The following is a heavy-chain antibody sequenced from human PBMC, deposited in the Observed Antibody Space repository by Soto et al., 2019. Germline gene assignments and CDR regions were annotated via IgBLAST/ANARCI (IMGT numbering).Heavy chain of an antibody. Sequence: QMQLVQSGGGVVQPGRSLRLSCAASGFTFDTYEMNWVRQAPGKGLEWVAMISFAGTNDYYADSVKGRFTISRDNSNHTPFLHMNSLRVEDTAVYYCARDMNWLDPWGQGSLVTVAS. CDR1: GFTFDTYE. CDR3: ARDMNWLDP. CDR2: ISFAGTND. V-gene: IGHV3-30-3*01. J-gene: IGHJ5*02.